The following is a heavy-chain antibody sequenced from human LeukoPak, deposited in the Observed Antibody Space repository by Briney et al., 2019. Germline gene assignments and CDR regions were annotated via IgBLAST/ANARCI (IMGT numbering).Heavy chain of an antibody. V-gene: IGHV3-48*03. CDR2: ISSSGSTI. Sequence: PGGSLRLSCAASGFTFSSCEVNWVRQAPGKGLEWVSYISSSGSTIYYADSVKGRFTISRDNAKNSLYLQMNSLRAEDTAVYYCARDSIFFSSGWHVGPDWGQGTLVTVSS. J-gene: IGHJ4*02. CDR3: ARDSIFFSSGWHVGPD. CDR1: GFTFSSCE. D-gene: IGHD6-19*01.